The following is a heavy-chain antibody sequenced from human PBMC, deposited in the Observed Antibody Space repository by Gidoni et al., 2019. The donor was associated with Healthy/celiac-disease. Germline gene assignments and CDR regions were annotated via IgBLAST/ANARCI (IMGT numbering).Heavy chain of an antibody. CDR1: GGPIRRGGYY. D-gene: IGHD1-7*01. CDR2: IYYSGST. J-gene: IGHJ6*03. Sequence: QVQLQESGPGLVKPSQTLSLTCAVSGGPIRRGGYYWSWIRPPPGKGLEWIGYIYYSGSTYYNPSLKSRVTISVDTSKNQFSLKLSSVTAADTAVYYCARGNNWNYGYDYYMDVWGKGTTVTVSS. CDR3: ARGNNWNYGYDYYMDV. V-gene: IGHV4-30-4*01.